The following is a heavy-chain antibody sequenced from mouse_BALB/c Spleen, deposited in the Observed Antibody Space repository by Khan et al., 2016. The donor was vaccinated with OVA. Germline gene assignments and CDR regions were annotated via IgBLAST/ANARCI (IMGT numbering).Heavy chain of an antibody. CDR3: AREYYYGRGCYATDY. Sequence: DLVKPGTSVKLYCKASGYTFTSYWINWIKQRPGQGLEWIGRIGPGSSNTYYTEMFKGKAALTVDTSSSAAYIQISSLSSEDSAGYFGAREYYYGRGCYATDYWGQGTSVTVSA. V-gene: IGHV1S41*01. J-gene: IGHJ4*01. D-gene: IGHD1-1*01. CDR2: IGPGSSNT. CDR1: GYTFTSYW.